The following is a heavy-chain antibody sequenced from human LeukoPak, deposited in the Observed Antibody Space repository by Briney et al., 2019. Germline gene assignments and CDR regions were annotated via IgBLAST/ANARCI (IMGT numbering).Heavy chain of an antibody. Sequence: GRSLRLSCAASGFTFSGYAMDWVRQAPGKGLEWVAFMSYDGGDKQYLDSVKGRFPLSRDNSNKTLYLEMNRLTPDDTAVYYCARDQPGGGLDYWGQGILVTASS. CDR3: ARDQPGGGLDY. CDR2: MSYDGGDK. V-gene: IGHV3-30-3*01. D-gene: IGHD1-14*01. J-gene: IGHJ4*02. CDR1: GFTFSGYA.